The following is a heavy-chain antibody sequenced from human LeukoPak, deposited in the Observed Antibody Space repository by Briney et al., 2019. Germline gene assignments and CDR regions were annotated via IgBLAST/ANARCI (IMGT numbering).Heavy chain of an antibody. V-gene: IGHV3-23*01. Sequence: GGSLRLSCAASGFTFSSCAMSWVRQAPGKGLEWVSAISSSGYNTYYADSVKGRLTILRDNSENTLYLQMDSLRGEDTALYYCAKDRSGGTTTTVMVAWGQGTLVTVSS. CDR1: GFTFSSCA. D-gene: IGHD4-17*01. CDR3: AKDRSGGTTTTVMVA. J-gene: IGHJ5*02. CDR2: ISSSGYNT.